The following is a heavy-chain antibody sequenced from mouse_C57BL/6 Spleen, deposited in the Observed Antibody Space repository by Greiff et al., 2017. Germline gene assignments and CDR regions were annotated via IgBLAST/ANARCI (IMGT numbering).Heavy chain of an antibody. CDR3: ARVGCGYYVNYFDY. CDR2: ISDGGSYT. D-gene: IGHD2-3*01. J-gene: IGHJ2*01. V-gene: IGHV5-4*03. CDR1: GFTFSSYA. Sequence: EVKLMESGGGLVKPGGSLKLSCAASGFTFSSYAMSWVRQTPEKRLEWVATISDGGSYTYYPDNGKGRFTISRDNAKNNLYLQMSHLKSEDTAMYYCARVGCGYYVNYFDYWGQGTTLTVSS.